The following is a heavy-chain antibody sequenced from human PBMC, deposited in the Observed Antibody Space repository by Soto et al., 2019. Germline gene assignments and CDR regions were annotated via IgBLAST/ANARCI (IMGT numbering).Heavy chain of an antibody. J-gene: IGHJ4*02. CDR3: AASPNADFFDH. V-gene: IGHV4-31*03. Sequence: QVQLQESGPGLVTPSQSLSLTCTVSGGSISSGAYYWRWIRQHPGRGLEWIGHISYSGKSDYNPSLESRVAMSLDTPRTQFSLKLSSVTAADTAVYYCAASPNADFFDHWGPGALVTVSA. CDR2: ISYSGKS. CDR1: GGSISSGAYY.